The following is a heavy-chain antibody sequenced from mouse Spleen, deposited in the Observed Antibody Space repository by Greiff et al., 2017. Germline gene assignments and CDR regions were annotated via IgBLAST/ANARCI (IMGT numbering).Heavy chain of an antibody. CDR1: GYSFTGYY. D-gene: IGHD4-1*01. V-gene: IGHV1-42*01. J-gene: IGHJ2*01. CDR2: INPSTGGT. CDR3: ARKKLGYFDY. Sequence: VQLQQSGPELVKPGASVKISCKASGYSFTGYYMNWVKQSPEKSLEWIGEINPSTGGTTYNQKFKAKATLTVDKSSSTAYMQLKSLTSEDSAVYYCARKKLGYFDYWGQGTTLTVSS.